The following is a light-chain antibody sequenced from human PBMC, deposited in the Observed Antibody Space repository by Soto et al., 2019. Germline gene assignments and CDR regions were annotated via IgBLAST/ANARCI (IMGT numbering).Light chain of an antibody. CDR2: DAS. V-gene: IGKV1-5*01. Sequence: DIQMTESPSTLPASLGDRVTITCRASQSISNWLAWYQQKPGKAPKLLIYDASSLESGVPSRLSGSGSGTEFTLTISSLQPDDFATYYCQQYNSPLFGQGTRLEI. CDR1: QSISNW. CDR3: QQYNSPL. J-gene: IGKJ5*01.